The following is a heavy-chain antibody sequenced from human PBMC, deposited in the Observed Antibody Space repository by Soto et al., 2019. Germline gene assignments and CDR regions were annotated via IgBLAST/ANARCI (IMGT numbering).Heavy chain of an antibody. CDR1: GGSVSSGSYF. CDR2: ITDVGST. V-gene: IGHV4-61*03. Sequence: ETLSLTCAVSGGSVSSGSYFWTWIRQSPGKGLEWVGYITDVGSTNYNPSLKSRVTISADTTKNHFSLNLRSVTAADTAVYYCARQRVLPAQYFFDYWGQGIPVTVSS. D-gene: IGHD6-25*01. J-gene: IGHJ4*02. CDR3: ARQRVLPAQYFFDY.